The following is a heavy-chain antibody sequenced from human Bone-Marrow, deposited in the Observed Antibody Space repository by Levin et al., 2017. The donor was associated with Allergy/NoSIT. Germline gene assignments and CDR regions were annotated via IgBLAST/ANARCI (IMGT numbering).Heavy chain of an antibody. CDR2: ISSSGSTI. D-gene: IGHD2-15*01. J-gene: IGHJ4*02. CDR3: ARDQKNQGYCSGGSCFWGPWRFFDY. V-gene: IGHV3-48*03. CDR1: GFTFSSYE. Sequence: GESLKISCAASGFTFSSYEMNWVRQAPGKGLEWVSYISSSGSTIYYADSVKGRFTISRDNAKNSLYLQMNSLRAEDTAVYYCARDQKNQGYCSGGSCFWGPWRFFDYWGQGTLVTVSS.